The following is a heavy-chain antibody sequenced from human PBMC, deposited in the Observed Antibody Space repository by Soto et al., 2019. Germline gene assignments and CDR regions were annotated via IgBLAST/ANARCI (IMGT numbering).Heavy chain of an antibody. CDR3: ASTPGYSGYDYQPLDY. J-gene: IGHJ4*02. D-gene: IGHD5-12*01. Sequence: SETLSLTCTVSGGSISSYYWSWIRQPPGKGLEWIGYIYYSGSTNYNPSLKSRVTISVDTSKNQFSLKLSSVTAADTAVYYCASTPGYSGYDYQPLDYWGQGTLVTAPQ. CDR2: IYYSGST. CDR1: GGSISSYY. V-gene: IGHV4-59*08.